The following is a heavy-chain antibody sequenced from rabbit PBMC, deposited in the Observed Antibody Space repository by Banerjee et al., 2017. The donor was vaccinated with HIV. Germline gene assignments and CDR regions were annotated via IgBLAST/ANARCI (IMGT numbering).Heavy chain of an antibody. CDR2: IDTGSGST. J-gene: IGHJ6*01. CDR1: GFDFSSNA. CDR3: ARDRDGDAGYGSLAL. Sequence: QSLEESGGGLVKPEGSLTLTCKASGFDFSSNAMCWVRQAPGEGLEWIGCIDTGSGSTVYATWVNGRFTISKTSSTTVTLQMTTVTAADTATYFCARDRDGDAGYGSLALWGQGTLVTVS. V-gene: IGHV1S40*01. D-gene: IGHD7-1*01.